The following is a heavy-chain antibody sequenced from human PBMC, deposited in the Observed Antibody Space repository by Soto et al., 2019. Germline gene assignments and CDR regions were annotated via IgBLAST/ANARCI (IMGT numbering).Heavy chain of an antibody. J-gene: IGHJ4*02. CDR1: GFTFSSYA. Sequence: GGSLRLSCAASGFTFSSYAMSWVRQAPGKGLEWVSAISGSGGSTYYADSVKGRFTISRDNSKNTLYLQMNSLRAEDTAVYYCAKHITIFGVGSWWYFDYWGQGTLVTVSS. V-gene: IGHV3-23*01. CDR2: ISGSGGST. D-gene: IGHD3-3*01. CDR3: AKHITIFGVGSWWYFDY.